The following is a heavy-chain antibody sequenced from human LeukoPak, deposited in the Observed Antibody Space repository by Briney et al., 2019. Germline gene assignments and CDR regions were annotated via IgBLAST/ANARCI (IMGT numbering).Heavy chain of an antibody. V-gene: IGHV3-21*01. CDR1: GFTFSSYS. D-gene: IGHD3-22*01. Sequence: GGSLRLSCAASGFTFSSYSMNWVRQAPGKGLEWVSSISSGSSYIYYADSVKGRFTISRDNAKNSLYLQMNSLRAEDTAVYYCARDYDSSGYYPNWAYWGQGTLVTVSS. CDR2: ISSGSSYI. J-gene: IGHJ4*02. CDR3: ARDYDSSGYYPNWAY.